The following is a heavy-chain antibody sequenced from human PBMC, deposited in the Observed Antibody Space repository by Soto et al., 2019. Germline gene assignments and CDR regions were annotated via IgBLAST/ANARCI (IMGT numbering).Heavy chain of an antibody. Sequence: PSETLSLTCTVSGGSISSGGYYWSWIRQHPGKGLEWIGYIYYSGSTYYNPSLKSRVTISVDTSKNQFSLKLSSVTAADTAVYYCAIRLAAAGNSVYWGQGTLVTVSS. D-gene: IGHD6-13*01. CDR2: IYYSGST. J-gene: IGHJ4*02. CDR1: GGSISSGGYY. CDR3: AIRLAAAGNSVY. V-gene: IGHV4-31*03.